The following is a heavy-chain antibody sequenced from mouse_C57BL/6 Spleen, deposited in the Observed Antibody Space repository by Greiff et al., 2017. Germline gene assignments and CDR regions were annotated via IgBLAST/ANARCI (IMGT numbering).Heavy chain of an antibody. Sequence: VQLQQPGPGLVAPSQSLSITCTVSGFSLTSYAISWVRQPPGKGLEWLGVIWTGGGSTYNSALKSRLSISKDNSKSQVFLKMNSLQTDDTARYYCAKGDSSGTGAMDYWGQGTSVTVSS. D-gene: IGHD3-2*02. J-gene: IGHJ4*01. CDR3: AKGDSSGTGAMDY. V-gene: IGHV2-9-1*01. CDR1: GFSLTSYA. CDR2: IWTGGGS.